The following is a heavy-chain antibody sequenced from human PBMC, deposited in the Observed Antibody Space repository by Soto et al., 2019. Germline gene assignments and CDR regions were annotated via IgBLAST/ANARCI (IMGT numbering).Heavy chain of an antibody. J-gene: IGHJ6*03. CDR1: GFTFSSYG. V-gene: IGHV3-30*18. CDR3: AKGDFTIFGHHYYYYMDV. D-gene: IGHD3-9*01. Sequence: PGRSMRLSYAAFGFTFSSYGMHRVRQAPGKGLEWVAVISYDGSNKYYADSVKGRFTISRDNSKNTLYLQMNSLRAEDTAVYYCAKGDFTIFGHHYYYYMDVWGKGTTVTVSS. CDR2: ISYDGSNK.